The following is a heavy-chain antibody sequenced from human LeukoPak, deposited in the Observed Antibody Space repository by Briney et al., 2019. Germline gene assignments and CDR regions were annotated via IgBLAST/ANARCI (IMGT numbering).Heavy chain of an antibody. Sequence: GGSLRLSCAASGFTFSGYGMHWVRQAPGKGLEWVAVISYDGNNKYYADSVKGRFTITRDNSKNTLYLQMNSLRAEDTAVYYCAKVHCGGDCYWLDYWDQGTLVTVSS. CDR1: GFTFSGYG. V-gene: IGHV3-30*18. CDR3: AKVHCGGDCYWLDY. J-gene: IGHJ4*02. CDR2: ISYDGNNK. D-gene: IGHD2-21*02.